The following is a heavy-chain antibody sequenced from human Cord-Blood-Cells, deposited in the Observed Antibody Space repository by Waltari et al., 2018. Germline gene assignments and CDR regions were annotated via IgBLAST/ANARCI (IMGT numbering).Heavy chain of an antibody. V-gene: IGHV1-3*01. J-gene: IGHJ4*02. CDR1: GYTFPSYA. Sequence: QVQLVQSGAEVKKPGASVKVSCKASGYTFPSYAMHWVRQDPVQRLEWMGWINAGNGNTKYSQKFQGRVTITRDTSASTAYMELSSLRSEDTAVYYCARSTLRFLEWLLFDYWGQGTLVTVSS. CDR2: INAGNGNT. CDR3: ARSTLRFLEWLLFDY. D-gene: IGHD3-3*01.